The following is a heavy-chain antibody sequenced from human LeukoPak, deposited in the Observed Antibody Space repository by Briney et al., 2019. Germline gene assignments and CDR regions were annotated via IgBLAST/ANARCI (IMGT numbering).Heavy chain of an antibody. Sequence: ASVKVSCKVSGYTLTELSMHWVRQAPGEGLEWMGGFDPEDGETIYAQKFQGRATMTRNTSISTAYMELSSLRSEDTAVYYCARGVSSSWYIKKYNWFDPWGQGALVTVSS. CDR3: ARGVSSSWYIKKYNWFDP. CDR2: FDPEDGET. V-gene: IGHV1-24*01. J-gene: IGHJ5*02. D-gene: IGHD6-13*01. CDR1: GYTLTELS.